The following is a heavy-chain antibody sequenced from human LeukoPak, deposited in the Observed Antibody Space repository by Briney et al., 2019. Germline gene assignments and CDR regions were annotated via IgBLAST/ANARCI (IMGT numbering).Heavy chain of an antibody. CDR1: RFTFSSYA. V-gene: IGHV3-30*18. D-gene: IGHD4-17*01. J-gene: IGHJ4*02. CDR3: AKDFTTAIDY. CDR2: ISYDGSNK. Sequence: GGSLRLSCAASRFTFSSYAMHWVRQAPGKGLEWVAVISYDGSNKYYADSVKGRFTISRDNSKNTLYLQMNSLRAEDTAVYYCAKDFTTAIDYWGQGTLVTVPS.